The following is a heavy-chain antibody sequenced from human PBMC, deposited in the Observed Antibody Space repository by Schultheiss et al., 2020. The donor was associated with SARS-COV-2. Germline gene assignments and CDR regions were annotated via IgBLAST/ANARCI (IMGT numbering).Heavy chain of an antibody. CDR2: ISDSGYST. Sequence: GGSLRLSCAASGFTFSSYAMSWVRQAPGKGLEWVSGISDSGYSTSYVDSVKGRFTISRDNSKNTLYLQMNSLRAEDTALYYCAKDPRPVAVDYRGQGTLVTVSS. CDR3: AKDPRPVAVDY. D-gene: IGHD6-19*01. CDR1: GFTFSSYA. J-gene: IGHJ4*02. V-gene: IGHV3-23*01.